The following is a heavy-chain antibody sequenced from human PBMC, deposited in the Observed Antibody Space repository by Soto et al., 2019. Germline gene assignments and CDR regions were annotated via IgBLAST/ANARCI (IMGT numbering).Heavy chain of an antibody. D-gene: IGHD2-2*01. J-gene: IGHJ6*02. CDR2: IMPMFGVT. Sequence: QVQLVQSGAEVKKPGSSVKVSCRASGGTFNSHTISWVRQAPGQGLEWMGGIMPMFGVTNYARKFQGRLTMTANESTTTAYMELTSRTSDDTAVYYCAGEGVTGSRSLPWMGYHSYGLDVWGQGTTVIVSS. CDR1: GGTFNSHT. CDR3: AGEGVTGSRSLPWMGYHSYGLDV. V-gene: IGHV1-69*12.